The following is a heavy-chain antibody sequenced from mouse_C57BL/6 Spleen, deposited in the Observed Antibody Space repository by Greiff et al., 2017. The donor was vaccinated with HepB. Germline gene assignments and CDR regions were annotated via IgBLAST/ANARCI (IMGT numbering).Heavy chain of an antibody. J-gene: IGHJ3*01. CDR1: GYTFTSYW. Sequence: VHLVESGAELVMPGASVKLSCKASGYTFTSYWMHWVKQRPGQGLEWIGEIDPSDSYTNYNQKFKGKSTLTVDKSSSTAYMQLSSLTSEDSAVYYCAREGEFAYWGQGTLVTVSA. CDR2: IDPSDSYT. V-gene: IGHV1-69*01. CDR3: AREGEFAY.